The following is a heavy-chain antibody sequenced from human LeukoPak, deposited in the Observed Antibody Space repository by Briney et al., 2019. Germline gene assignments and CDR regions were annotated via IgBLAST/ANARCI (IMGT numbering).Heavy chain of an antibody. Sequence: PGGSLRLSCAASGFTFSSYAMSWVRQAPGKGLEWVSAISGSGGSTYYADSVKGRFTISRDNSKNTLYLQMNSLRAEDTAVYYCAKFGLAGSGSYYYCGMDVWGQGTTVTVSS. CDR2: ISGSGGST. J-gene: IGHJ6*02. CDR3: AKFGLAGSGSYYYCGMDV. D-gene: IGHD3-3*01. V-gene: IGHV3-23*01. CDR1: GFTFSSYA.